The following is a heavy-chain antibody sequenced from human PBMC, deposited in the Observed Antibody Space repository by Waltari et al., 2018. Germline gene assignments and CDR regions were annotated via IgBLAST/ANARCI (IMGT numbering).Heavy chain of an antibody. V-gene: IGHV3-23*04. CDR2: ISGSGGST. Sequence: EVKLVESGGGLVQPGGSLRLTCAAYGFTFSSYAMSWVRQAPGKGWECVSAISGSGGSTYYADSVKGRFTISRDNSKNTLYLQMNSLRAEDTAVYYCAKEQAVAGTESDYWGQGTLVIVSS. J-gene: IGHJ4*02. CDR3: AKEQAVAGTESDY. D-gene: IGHD6-19*01. CDR1: GFTFSSYA.